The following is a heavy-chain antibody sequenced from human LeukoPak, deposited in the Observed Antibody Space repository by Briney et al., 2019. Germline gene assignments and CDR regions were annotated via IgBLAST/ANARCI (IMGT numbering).Heavy chain of an antibody. CDR1: GDSVSSNSAA. V-gene: IGHV6-1*01. J-gene: IGHJ4*02. CDR2: TYYRSKWYS. Sequence: SQTLSLTCAISGDSVSSNSAAWHWIRQSPSRGLEWLGRTYYRSKWYSDYAVSVKSRITINRDTSKNQFSLQLNSVTPEVTAVYYCTRGIVVADIHYWGQGTLVTVSS. CDR3: TRGIVVADIHY. D-gene: IGHD6-19*01.